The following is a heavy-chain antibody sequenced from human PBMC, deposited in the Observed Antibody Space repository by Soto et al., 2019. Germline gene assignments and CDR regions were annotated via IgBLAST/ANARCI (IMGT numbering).Heavy chain of an antibody. CDR1: GFTFSDYY. D-gene: IGHD2-21*01. CDR2: ISSSGITI. Sequence: QVQLVESGGGLVKPGGSLRLSCAASGFTFSDYYMSWIRQAPGKGLEWGSYISSSGITIYYADSVKGRFTISRDNAKNSLYLQMTSLRAEDTAVYYCARPYPNMDWFDPWGQGTLVTVSS. CDR3: ARPYPNMDWFDP. V-gene: IGHV3-11*01. J-gene: IGHJ5*02.